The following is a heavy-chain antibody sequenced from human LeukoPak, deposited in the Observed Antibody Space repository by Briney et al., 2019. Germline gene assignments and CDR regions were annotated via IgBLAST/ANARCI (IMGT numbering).Heavy chain of an antibody. V-gene: IGHV3-23*01. D-gene: IGHD3-9*01. Sequence: AGGSLRLSCAASGFTFSSYGMSWVRQAPGKGLEWVSAISGSGGSTYYADSVKGRFTISRDNSKNTLYLQMNSLRAEDTAVYYCASIPVLRYFDWLDHSDYWGQGTLVTVSS. J-gene: IGHJ4*02. CDR2: ISGSGGST. CDR3: ASIPVLRYFDWLDHSDY. CDR1: GFTFSSYG.